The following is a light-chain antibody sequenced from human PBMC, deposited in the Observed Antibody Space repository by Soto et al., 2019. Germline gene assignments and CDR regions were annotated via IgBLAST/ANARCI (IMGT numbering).Light chain of an antibody. CDR1: QGISSY. Sequence: DIQLTQSPSFLSASVGDRVTITCRASQGISSYLAWFQQKPGRAPNLLIYGASTLQSGVPSRFSGSGSGTDFTLTISNLQPEDFAVYYCQQYGSSPRTFGQGTKVEIK. CDR3: QQYGSSPRT. V-gene: IGKV1-9*01. CDR2: GAS. J-gene: IGKJ1*01.